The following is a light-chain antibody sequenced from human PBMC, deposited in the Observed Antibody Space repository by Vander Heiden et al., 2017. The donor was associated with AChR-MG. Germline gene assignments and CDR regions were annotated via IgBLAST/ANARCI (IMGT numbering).Light chain of an antibody. CDR2: KAS. V-gene: IGKV1-5*03. J-gene: IGKJ2*01. Sequence: DIQMTQSPSTLSASVGDRGTITCRASQSISSWLAWYQQKPGKAPKLLIYKASSLESGVPSRFSGNGSGTEFTLTISSLQPDDFATYYCQQYNSYPYTFGQGTKLEIK. CDR1: QSISSW. CDR3: QQYNSYPYT.